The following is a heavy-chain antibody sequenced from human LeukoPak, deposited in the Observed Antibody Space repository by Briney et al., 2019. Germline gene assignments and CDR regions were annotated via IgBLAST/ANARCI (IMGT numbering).Heavy chain of an antibody. J-gene: IGHJ4*02. V-gene: IGHV3-33*01. CDR3: ARDSSGWYHPSFPDY. CDR1: GFTFSSYG. CDR2: IWYDGSNK. D-gene: IGHD6-19*01. Sequence: PGGSLRLSCAASGFTFSSYGMHWVRQAPGKGLEWVAVIWYDGSNKYYADSVKGRFTISRDNSKNTLYLQMNSLRAEDTAVYYCARDSSGWYHPSFPDYWGQGTLVTVSS.